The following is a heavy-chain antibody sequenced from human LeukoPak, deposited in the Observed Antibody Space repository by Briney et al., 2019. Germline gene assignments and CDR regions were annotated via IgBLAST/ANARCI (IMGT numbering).Heavy chain of an antibody. D-gene: IGHD2-8*01. CDR2: ISYGGSNK. V-gene: IGHV3-30*18. CDR1: GFTFSSYG. J-gene: IGHJ4*02. CDR3: AKDHQGDIVLMVCAIDY. Sequence: GVSLRLSCAAWGFTFSSYGMQWVRQAPGKALEWVADISYGGSNKLYADSVRGLFTISRNNSKNPLYLQMNSMRAEDTAVYYCAKDHQGDIVLMVCAIDYWGQGTLVTVSS.